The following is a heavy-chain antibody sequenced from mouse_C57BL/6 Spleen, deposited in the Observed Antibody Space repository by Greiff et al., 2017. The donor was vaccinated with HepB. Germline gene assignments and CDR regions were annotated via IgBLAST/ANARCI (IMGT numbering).Heavy chain of an antibody. D-gene: IGHD2-10*01. CDR2: IDPSDSYT. CDR3: ARSPSYYGNYDFAY. Sequence: QVQLKQPGAELVMPGASVKLSCKASGYTFTSYWMHWVKQRPGQGLEWIGEIDPSDSYTNYNQKFKGKSTLTVDKSSSTAYMQLSSLTSEDSAVYYCARSPSYYGNYDFAYWGQGTLVTVSA. J-gene: IGHJ3*01. CDR1: GYTFTSYW. V-gene: IGHV1-69*01.